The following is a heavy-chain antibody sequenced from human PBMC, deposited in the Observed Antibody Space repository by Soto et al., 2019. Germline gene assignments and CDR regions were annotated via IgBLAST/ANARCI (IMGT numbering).Heavy chain of an antibody. D-gene: IGHD3-16*01. CDR1: GGSFSGYY. V-gene: IGHV4-34*01. CDR2: INHSGST. CDR3: ARDKYTNYVNYFDL. J-gene: IGHJ5*02. Sequence: PSETLSLTCAVYGGSFSGYYWSWIRQPPGKGLEWIGEINHSGSTNYNPSLKSRVTISVDTSKNQFSLKLSSVTGLRAEDTALYYCARDKYTNYVNYFDLWGQGTLVTVSS.